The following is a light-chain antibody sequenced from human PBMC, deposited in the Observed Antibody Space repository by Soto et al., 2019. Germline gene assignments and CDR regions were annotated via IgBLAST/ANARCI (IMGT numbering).Light chain of an antibody. J-gene: IGKJ4*01. CDR2: DAS. V-gene: IGKV1-5*01. CDR1: QSISNW. CDR3: QQYKADSLT. Sequence: DIQMTQSPSTLSASVGDRVTITCRASQSISNWLAWYQQKPGKAPKLLIYDASYLESGVPSRFSGSGSWTEFTLTISSLQPDDFATYYCQQYKADSLTFGGGTEVEIK.